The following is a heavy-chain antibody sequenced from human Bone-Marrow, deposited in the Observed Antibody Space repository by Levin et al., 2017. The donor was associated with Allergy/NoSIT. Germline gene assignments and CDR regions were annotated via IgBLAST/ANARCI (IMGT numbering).Heavy chain of an antibody. CDR3: AREGYGALPDY. J-gene: IGHJ4*02. CDR2: IKQDGSEK. CDR1: GFTFSSYW. Sequence: PGGSLRLSCAASGFTFSSYWMNWVRQAPGKGLEWVAKIKQDGSEKYYLDSVKGRFTISRDNAKNSLYLQMNSLRAEDTAVYYCAREGYGALPDYWGQGTLVTVSS. V-gene: IGHV3-7*01. D-gene: IGHD4-17*01.